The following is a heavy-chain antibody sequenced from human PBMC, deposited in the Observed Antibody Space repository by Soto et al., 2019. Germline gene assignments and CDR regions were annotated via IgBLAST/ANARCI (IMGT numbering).Heavy chain of an antibody. CDR2: IYYSGST. CDR1: GGSISSYY. V-gene: IGHV4-59*01. CDR3: AREKVLLWFGEASAYGMDV. Sequence: QVQLQESGPGLVKPSETLSLTCTVSGGSISSYYWSWIRQPPGKGLEWIGYIYYSGSTNYNPSLKSQVPISVDTSKCQFSLKLSSVTAADTAVYYCAREKVLLWFGEASAYGMDVWGQGTTVTVSS. D-gene: IGHD3-10*01. J-gene: IGHJ6*02.